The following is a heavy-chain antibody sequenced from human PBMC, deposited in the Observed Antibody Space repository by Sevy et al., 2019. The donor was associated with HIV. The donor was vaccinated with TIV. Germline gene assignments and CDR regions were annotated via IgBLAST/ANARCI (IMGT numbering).Heavy chain of an antibody. J-gene: IGHJ6*02. D-gene: IGHD2-2*01. Sequence: SETLSLTCTVSGGSVSSGSYYWSWIRQPPGKGLEWIGYIYYSGSTNYNPSLKSRVTISVDTSKNQFSLKLSPVTAADTAVYYCARDLRVCSSTSCYDYYYYGMDVWGQGTTVTVSS. CDR2: IYYSGST. CDR1: GGSVSSGSYY. V-gene: IGHV4-61*01. CDR3: ARDLRVCSSTSCYDYYYYGMDV.